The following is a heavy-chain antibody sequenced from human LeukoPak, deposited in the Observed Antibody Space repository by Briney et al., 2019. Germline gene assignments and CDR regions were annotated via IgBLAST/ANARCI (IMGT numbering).Heavy chain of an antibody. CDR3: ARGGNSGWRTPNDDY. V-gene: IGHV1-8*01. CDR2: MNPNRGNT. Sequence: GASVKVSCKASGYTFTSYDINWVRQAPGQGLEWRGWMNPNRGNTGYAQKFQGRVTMTRNTSISTAYMGLSSLRSEDTAVYYCARGGNSGWRTPNDDYWGQGTLVTVSS. D-gene: IGHD6-19*01. CDR1: GYTFTSYD. J-gene: IGHJ4*02.